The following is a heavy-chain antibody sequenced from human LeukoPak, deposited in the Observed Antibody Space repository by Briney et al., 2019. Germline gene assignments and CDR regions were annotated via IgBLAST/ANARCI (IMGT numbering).Heavy chain of an antibody. D-gene: IGHD2-8*01. V-gene: IGHV1-2*02. CDR2: INPDGGVT. CDR3: ARGPNHYYYMDF. J-gene: IGHJ6*03. Sequence: ASVKVSCKASGYTFTNYGISWVRQGPGQGLEWMGWINPDGGVTKSAQNFQGRVTMTRDKSINTVYMELSGLTSDDTALYYCARGPNHYYYMDFWGTGTTVSVSS. CDR1: GYTFTNYG.